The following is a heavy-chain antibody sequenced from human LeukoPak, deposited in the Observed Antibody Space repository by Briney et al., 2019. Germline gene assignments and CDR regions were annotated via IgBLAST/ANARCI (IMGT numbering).Heavy chain of an antibody. J-gene: IGHJ4*02. Sequence: SETLSLTCAVYGGSLSGYYWSLIRQPPGKGLEWIGEINHSGSTNYNPSLKSRVTISVDTSKNQFSLKLSSVTAADTAVYYCARVPLYDSSGYDYWGQGTLVTVSS. V-gene: IGHV4-34*01. CDR3: ARVPLYDSSGYDY. D-gene: IGHD3-22*01. CDR2: INHSGST. CDR1: GGSLSGYY.